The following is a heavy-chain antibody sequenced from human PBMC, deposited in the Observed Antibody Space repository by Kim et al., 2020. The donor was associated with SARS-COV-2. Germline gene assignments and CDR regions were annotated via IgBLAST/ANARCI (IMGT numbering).Heavy chain of an antibody. Sequence: SVKGRFTISRDNSKNALYLQMNGLRAEDTAVYYCARVGGSSSWYGRYFDYWGQGTLVTVSS. D-gene: IGHD6-13*01. J-gene: IGHJ4*02. V-gene: IGHV3-53*01. CDR3: ARVGGSSSWYGRYFDY.